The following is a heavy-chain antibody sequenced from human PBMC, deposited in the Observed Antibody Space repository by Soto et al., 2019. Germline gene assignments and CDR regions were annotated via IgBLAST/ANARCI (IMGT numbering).Heavy chain of an antibody. Sequence: PGESLKISCKDSGYSFSSYWIAWVRQMPGKGLEWMGLIYPDDSDTRYNPSFQGQVTFSADKSINTAYLQWSSLKASDTAMYYCARHVSDYGDYEVWFDPWGQXTLVTGSS. CDR3: ARHVSDYGDYEVWFDP. CDR1: GYSFSSYW. CDR2: IYPDDSDT. D-gene: IGHD4-17*01. J-gene: IGHJ5*02. V-gene: IGHV5-51*01.